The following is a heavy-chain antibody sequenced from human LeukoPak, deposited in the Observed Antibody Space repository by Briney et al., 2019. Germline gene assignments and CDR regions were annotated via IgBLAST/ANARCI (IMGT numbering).Heavy chain of an antibody. CDR2: IDYSGST. CDR1: DGSLSSSIYF. CDR3: ARHRRGAPIES. Sequence: SETLFHKCTVTDGSLSSSIYFWGWIRQPPGKGLEWIGSIDYSGSTYYNPSLKSRVAISADTSTNQFSLKLNSVTAADTAVYYCARHRRGAPIESWCHANLVTDSS. D-gene: IGHD3-16*01. J-gene: IGHJ5*01. V-gene: IGHV4-39*01.